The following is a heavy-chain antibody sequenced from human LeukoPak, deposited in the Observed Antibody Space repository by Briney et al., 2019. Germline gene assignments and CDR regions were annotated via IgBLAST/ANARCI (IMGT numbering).Heavy chain of an antibody. CDR2: INPNSGGT. D-gene: IGHD3-10*01. CDR1: AYTFTGYY. Sequence: ASVKVSCKASAYTFTGYYMHWVRQAPGQGLEWMGWINPNSGGTNYAQKFQGRVTMTRDTSISTAYMELSRLRSDDTAVYYCARVGLITMVRGSKSEEVFDYWGQGTLVTVSS. V-gene: IGHV1-2*02. CDR3: ARVGLITMVRGSKSEEVFDY. J-gene: IGHJ4*02.